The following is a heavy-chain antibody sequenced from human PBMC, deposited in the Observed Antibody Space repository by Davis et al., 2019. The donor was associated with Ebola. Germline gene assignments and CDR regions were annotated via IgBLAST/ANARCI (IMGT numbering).Heavy chain of an antibody. Sequence: GESLKISCAASGFTFSSYAMHWVRQAPGKGLEWVAVISYDGSNKYYADSVKGRFTISRDNAKNSLYLQMNSLRAEDTAVYYCARVWIGFLEWLYDYWGQGTLVTVSS. CDR3: ARVWIGFLEWLYDY. D-gene: IGHD3-3*01. CDR1: GFTFSSYA. J-gene: IGHJ4*02. V-gene: IGHV3-30-3*01. CDR2: ISYDGSNK.